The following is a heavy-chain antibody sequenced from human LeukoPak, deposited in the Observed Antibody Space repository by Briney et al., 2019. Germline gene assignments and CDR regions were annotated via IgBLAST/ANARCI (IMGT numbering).Heavy chain of an antibody. J-gene: IGHJ4*02. D-gene: IGHD3-22*01. CDR3: ARLAWVSGNYYQSSGFDY. V-gene: IGHV4-59*01. CDR1: GGSISSYY. Sequence: SETLSLTCTVSGGSISSYYWSWIRQPPGKGLEWIGYIYYSGSTNYNPSLKSRVTISVDTSKNQLSLKLSSVTAADTAVYYCARLAWVSGNYYQSSGFDYWGQGTLVTVSS. CDR2: IYYSGST.